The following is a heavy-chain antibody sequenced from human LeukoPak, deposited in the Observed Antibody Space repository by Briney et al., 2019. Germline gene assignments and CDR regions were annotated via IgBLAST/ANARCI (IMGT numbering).Heavy chain of an antibody. V-gene: IGHV3-53*01. D-gene: IGHD2-15*01. CDR1: GFSVSNSY. CDR2: FYKGDST. Sequence: GGSLRLSCAASGFSVSNSYMYWVRQAPGKGLEWVSFFYKGDSTYYAESVRGRFTISRDNFKNTLYLLMNSLIPEDTAVYYCAREVVSSPSYLDSWGQGTLVTVSS. CDR3: AREVVSSPSYLDS. J-gene: IGHJ4*02.